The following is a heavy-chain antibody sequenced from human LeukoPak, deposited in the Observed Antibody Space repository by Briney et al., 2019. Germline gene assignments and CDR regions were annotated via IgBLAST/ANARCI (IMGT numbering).Heavy chain of an antibody. CDR1: GFTFSSHW. CDR2: INSDGGSR. CDR3: ATFTPYGDYNY. V-gene: IGHV3-74*01. J-gene: IGHJ4*02. D-gene: IGHD4-17*01. Sequence: RAGGSLRLSCAASGFTFSSHWMHWVRQAPGKGLVWVSRINSDGGSRSYADSVKGRFTISRDNAKNTLYLQMNSLRAEDTAVYYCATFTPYGDYNYWGQGTLVTVSS.